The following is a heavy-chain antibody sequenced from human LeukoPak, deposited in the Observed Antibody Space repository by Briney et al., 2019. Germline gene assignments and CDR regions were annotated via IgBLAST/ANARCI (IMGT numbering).Heavy chain of an antibody. J-gene: IGHJ3*02. CDR2: IYTSGST. CDR1: GVSISSYY. V-gene: IGHV4-4*07. Sequence: SETLSLTCTVSGVSISSYYWSWIRQPAGKGLEWIGRIYTSGSTNYNPSLKSRVTMSVDTSKNQFSLKLSSVTAADTAVYYCARDRDYDILTGYYIEPGAFDIWGQGTMVTVSS. D-gene: IGHD3-9*01. CDR3: ARDRDYDILTGYYIEPGAFDI.